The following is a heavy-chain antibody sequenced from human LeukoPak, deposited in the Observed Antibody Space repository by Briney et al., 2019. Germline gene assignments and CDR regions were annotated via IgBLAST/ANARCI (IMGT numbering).Heavy chain of an antibody. CDR2: IKQDGSEK. D-gene: IGHD2-15*01. Sequence: GGSLRPSCAASGFTFSSYWMSWVRQAPGKGLEWVANIKQDGSEKYYVDSVKGRFTISRDNAKNSLYLQMNSLRAEDTAVYYCARDCSGGSCYRAGYWGQGTLVTVSS. J-gene: IGHJ4*02. CDR1: GFTFSSYW. V-gene: IGHV3-7*01. CDR3: ARDCSGGSCYRAGY.